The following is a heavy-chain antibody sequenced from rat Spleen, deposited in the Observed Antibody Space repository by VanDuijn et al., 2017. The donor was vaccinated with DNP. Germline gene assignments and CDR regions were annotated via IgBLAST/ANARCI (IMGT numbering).Heavy chain of an antibody. CDR3: TRALRGPFDY. Sequence: QVQLTESGPGLVQSSETLSLTCTVSGFSLTGYSVYWVRQPSGKGLEWMGRMRYDGDISYSSSLTSRLSISRDTSKNQVFLKMNMLQADDTGTYYCTRALRGPFDYWGQGVMVTVSS. V-gene: IGHV2-8*01. CDR2: MRYDGDI. CDR1: GFSLTGYS. D-gene: IGHD3-1*01. J-gene: IGHJ2*01.